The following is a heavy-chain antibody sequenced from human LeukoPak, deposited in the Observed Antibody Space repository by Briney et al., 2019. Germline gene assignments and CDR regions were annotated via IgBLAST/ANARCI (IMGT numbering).Heavy chain of an antibody. Sequence: PGGSLRLSCAASGFTFSSYGMHWVRQAPGKGLEWVAVISYGGSNKYYADSVKGRFTISRDNSKNTLYLQMNSLRAEDTAVYYCAKDPWVGEQLVSWGQGTLVTVSS. J-gene: IGHJ5*01. D-gene: IGHD6-13*01. CDR2: ISYGGSNK. CDR3: AKDPWVGEQLVS. CDR1: GFTFSSYG. V-gene: IGHV3-30*18.